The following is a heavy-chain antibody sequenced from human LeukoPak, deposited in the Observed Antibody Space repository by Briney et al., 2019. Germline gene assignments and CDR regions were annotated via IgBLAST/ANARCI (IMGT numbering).Heavy chain of an antibody. J-gene: IGHJ4*02. CDR2: IYPGDSDT. D-gene: IGHD3-22*01. Sequence: GESLKISCKGSGYSFTSYWIGWVRQMPGKGLEWMGIIYPGDSDTRYSPSFQGQVTISADKSINTAYPQWSSLKASDTAMYYCASPRSPYDSSGYYYYWGQGTLVTVSS. V-gene: IGHV5-51*01. CDR3: ASPRSPYDSSGYYYY. CDR1: GYSFTSYW.